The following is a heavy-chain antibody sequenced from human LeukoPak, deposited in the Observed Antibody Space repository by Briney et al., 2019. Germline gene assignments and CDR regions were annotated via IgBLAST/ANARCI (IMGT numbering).Heavy chain of an antibody. Sequence: GASVKVSCKASGGTFSSYAISWVRQAPGQGLEWMGRIIPIFGTANYAQKFQGRVTITTDESTSTAYMELSSLRSEDTAVYYCARPDSSGYQGGAFDIWGQGTMVTVSS. J-gene: IGHJ3*02. V-gene: IGHV1-69*05. D-gene: IGHD3-22*01. CDR2: IIPIFGTA. CDR3: ARPDSSGYQGGAFDI. CDR1: GGTFSSYA.